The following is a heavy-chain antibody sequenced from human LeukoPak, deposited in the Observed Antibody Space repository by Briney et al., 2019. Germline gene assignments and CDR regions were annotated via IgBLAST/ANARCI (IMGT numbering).Heavy chain of an antibody. CDR2: INPSGGST. D-gene: IGHD5-24*01. J-gene: IGHJ4*02. CDR1: GYTFTSYY. Sequence: TSVKVSCKASGYTFTSYYMHWVRQAPGQGLEWMGIINPSGGSTSYAQKFQGRVTMTRDTSTSTVYMELSSLRSEDTAVYYCARVGGAGYNLLVFDYWGQGTLVTVSS. V-gene: IGHV1-46*01. CDR3: ARVGGAGYNLLVFDY.